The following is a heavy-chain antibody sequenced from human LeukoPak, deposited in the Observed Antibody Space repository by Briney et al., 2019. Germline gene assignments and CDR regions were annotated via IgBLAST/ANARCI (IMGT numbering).Heavy chain of an antibody. Sequence: PSETLSLTCAVSGGSFSCYYWSWIRQPPGKGLEWIGEINHSGSTNYNPSLKSRVAISVDTSKNQFSLKLSSVTAADTAVYYCARGDGITGTQGRLDYWGQGTLVTVSS. CDR2: INHSGST. D-gene: IGHD1-20*01. J-gene: IGHJ4*02. CDR1: GGSFSCYY. V-gene: IGHV4-34*01. CDR3: ARGDGITGTQGRLDY.